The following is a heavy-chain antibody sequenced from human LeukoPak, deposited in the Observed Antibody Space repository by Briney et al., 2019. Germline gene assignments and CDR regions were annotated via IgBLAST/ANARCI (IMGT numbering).Heavy chain of an antibody. V-gene: IGHV3-74*01. Sequence: HPGGSLRLSCAASGFTFSSYWMHWVRQAPGKGLVWVSRINSDGSSTSYADSVKGRFTISRDNAKNTLYLQMNSLRAEDTAVYYCARGYCSGGSCYQFDYWGQGTLVTVSS. J-gene: IGHJ4*02. D-gene: IGHD2-15*01. CDR3: ARGYCSGGSCYQFDY. CDR2: INSDGSST. CDR1: GFTFSSYW.